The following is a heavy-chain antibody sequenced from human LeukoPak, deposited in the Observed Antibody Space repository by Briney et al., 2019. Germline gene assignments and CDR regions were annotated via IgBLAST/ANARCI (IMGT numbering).Heavy chain of an antibody. CDR2: INHSGST. V-gene: IGHV4-34*01. CDR3: ARRRYSRWFDP. Sequence: SETLSLTCTVSGGSIRGYYWSWMRQPPGKGLEWIGEINHSGSTNYNPSPKSRVTISVDTSKNQFSLKLSSVTAADTAVYYCARRRYSRWFDPWGQGTLVTVSS. J-gene: IGHJ5*02. D-gene: IGHD2-21*01. CDR1: GGSIRGYY.